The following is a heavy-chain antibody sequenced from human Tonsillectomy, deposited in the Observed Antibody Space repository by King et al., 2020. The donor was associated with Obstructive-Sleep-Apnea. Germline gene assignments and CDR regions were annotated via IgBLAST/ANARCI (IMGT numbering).Heavy chain of an antibody. D-gene: IGHD3-10*01. CDR1: GGSISSGGYY. Sequence: VQLQESGPGLVKPSQTLSLTCTVSGGSISSGGYYWSWIRQHPGKGLEWIGYIYYSGSTYYNPSLKSRVTISVDTSKNQFSLKLSSVTAADTAVYYCARGFTMVRGVIIEGDAFDIWGQGTMVTVSS. J-gene: IGHJ3*02. CDR3: ARGFTMVRGVIIEGDAFDI. V-gene: IGHV4-31*03. CDR2: IYYSGST.